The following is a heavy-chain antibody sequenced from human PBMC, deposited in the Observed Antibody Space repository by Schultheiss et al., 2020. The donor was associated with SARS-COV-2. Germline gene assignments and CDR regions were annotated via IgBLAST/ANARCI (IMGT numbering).Heavy chain of an antibody. CDR1: GFIVSSNY. D-gene: IGHD5-12*01. J-gene: IGHJ4*02. CDR3: ARGNGYEPFDY. CDR2: ISSSSSYI. Sequence: GESLKISCAASGFIVSSNYMSWVRQAPGKGLEWVSSISSSSSYIYYADSVKGRFTISRDNAKNSLYLQMNSLRAEDTAVYYCARGNGYEPFDYWGQGTLVTVSS. V-gene: IGHV3-21*01.